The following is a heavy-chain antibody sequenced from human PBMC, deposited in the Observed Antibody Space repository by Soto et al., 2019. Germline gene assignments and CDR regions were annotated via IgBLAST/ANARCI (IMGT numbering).Heavy chain of an antibody. CDR2: IIPIFGTA. V-gene: IGHV1-69*01. D-gene: IGHD2-15*01. Sequence: QVQLVQSGAEVKKPGSWVKVSCKASGGTLSSYAISWVRQAPGQGLEWMGGIIPIFGTANYAQKFQGRVTITADESTSTAYMELSSLRSEDTAVYYCARDQMIGGAGPSYGGMEVWGQGTTVTVSS. CDR1: GGTLSSYA. CDR3: ARDQMIGGAGPSYGGMEV. J-gene: IGHJ6*02.